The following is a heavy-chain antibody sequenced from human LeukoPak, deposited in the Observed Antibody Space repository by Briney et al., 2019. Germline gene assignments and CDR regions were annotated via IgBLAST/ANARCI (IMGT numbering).Heavy chain of an antibody. D-gene: IGHD5-24*01. CDR3: ARVGQDGYHSRLDY. V-gene: IGHV4-4*02. J-gene: IGHJ4*02. CDR2: IYHSGST. CDR1: GGSISSSNW. Sequence: SETLSLTCAVSGGSISSSNWWSWVRQPPGKGLEWIGEIYHSGSTNYNPSLKSRVTISVDKSKNQFSLKLSSVTAADTAVYYCARVGQDGYHSRLDYWGQGTLVTVSS.